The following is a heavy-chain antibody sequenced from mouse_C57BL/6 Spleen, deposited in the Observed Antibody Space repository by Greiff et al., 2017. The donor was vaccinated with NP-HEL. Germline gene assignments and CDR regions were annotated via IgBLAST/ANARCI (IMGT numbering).Heavy chain of an antibody. CDR1: GFTFSSYG. Sequence: EVQLVESGGDLVKPGGSLKLSCAASGFTFSSYGMSWVRQTPDKRLEWVATISSGGSYTYYPDSVKGRFTISRDNAKNTLYLQMSSLKSEDTAMYYCARKLGSFAYWGQGTLVTVSA. D-gene: IGHD4-1*01. J-gene: IGHJ3*01. CDR2: ISSGGSYT. CDR3: ARKLGSFAY. V-gene: IGHV5-6*01.